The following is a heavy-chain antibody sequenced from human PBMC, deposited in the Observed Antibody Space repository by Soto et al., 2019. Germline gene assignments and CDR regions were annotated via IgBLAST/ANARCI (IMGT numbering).Heavy chain of an antibody. Sequence: GGSLRLSCAASGFTFSSYAMSWVRQAPGKGLEWVSAISGSGGSTYYADSVKGRFTISRDNSKNTLYLQMNSLRAEDTAVYYCAKDRKPYYMVRGVIRGEYGMDVWGQGTTVTVSS. D-gene: IGHD3-10*01. CDR1: GFTFSSYA. J-gene: IGHJ6*02. CDR2: ISGSGGST. CDR3: AKDRKPYYMVRGVIRGEYGMDV. V-gene: IGHV3-23*01.